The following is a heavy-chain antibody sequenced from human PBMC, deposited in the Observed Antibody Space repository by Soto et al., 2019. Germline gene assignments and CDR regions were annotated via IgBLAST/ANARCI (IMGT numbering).Heavy chain of an antibody. CDR2: IYYSGST. Sequence: PSETLCLTCTVSGGSISSGGYYWSWIRQHPGKGLEWIGYIYYSGSTYYNPSLKSRVTISVDTSKNQFSLKLSSVTAADTAVYYCARDHGSYGTGIDYWGQGTRVTVS. V-gene: IGHV4-31*03. CDR1: GGSISSGGYY. CDR3: ARDHGSYGTGIDY. J-gene: IGHJ4*02. D-gene: IGHD5-18*01.